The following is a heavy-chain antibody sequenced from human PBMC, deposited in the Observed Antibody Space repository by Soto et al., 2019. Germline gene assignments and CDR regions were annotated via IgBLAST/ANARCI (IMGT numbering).Heavy chain of an antibody. CDR3: ARDLAFGLSDY. Sequence: ASVKVSCKASGYTFTSYAMYWVRRAPGQRLEWMGWINAGNGNTKYSQKFQGRVTITRDTSASTAYMELSSLRSEDTAVYYCARDLAFGLSDYWGQGTLVTVSS. CDR2: INAGNGNT. D-gene: IGHD3-10*01. CDR1: GYTFTSYA. J-gene: IGHJ4*02. V-gene: IGHV1-3*01.